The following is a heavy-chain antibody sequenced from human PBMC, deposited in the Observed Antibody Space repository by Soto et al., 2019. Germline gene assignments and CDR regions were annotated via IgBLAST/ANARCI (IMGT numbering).Heavy chain of an antibody. Sequence: WWSPRLSCAACGVTFRMSAMSLVLQSRGKGLEWVSTISGSGGSTYYADAVKGRFTISRDNSMGTLYLQMKSMRVEDTAIYYCAKEVSMGSTVDLGYWGQGALVTVSS. CDR3: AKEVSMGSTVDLGY. V-gene: IGHV3-23*01. J-gene: IGHJ4*02. CDR1: GVTFRMSA. D-gene: IGHD2-8*01. CDR2: ISGSGGST.